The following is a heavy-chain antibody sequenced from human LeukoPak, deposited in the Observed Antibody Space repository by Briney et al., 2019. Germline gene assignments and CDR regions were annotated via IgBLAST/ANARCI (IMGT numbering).Heavy chain of an antibody. Sequence: ASVKVSCKASGYTFTGYYMHWVRQAPGQGLEWVGWINPNSGGTNYAQKFQGRVTMTRDTSISTDYMELSRLRSDDTAVYYCARDTVPGGDYVGYYYYYGMDVWGQGTTVTVSS. CDR1: GYTFTGYY. CDR3: ARDTVPGGDYVGYYYYYGMDV. D-gene: IGHD4-17*01. J-gene: IGHJ6*02. V-gene: IGHV1-2*02. CDR2: INPNSGGT.